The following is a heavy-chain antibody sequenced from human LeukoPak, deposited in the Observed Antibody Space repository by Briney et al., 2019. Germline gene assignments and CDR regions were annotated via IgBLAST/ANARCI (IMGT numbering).Heavy chain of an antibody. V-gene: IGHV1-69*05. CDR3: ARGNYDFWAILDS. CDR2: IIPIFDST. Sequence: SVKVSCKTSGGTFSSHAINWVRQAPGQGLEWMGRIIPIFDSTNYAQSFQGRVTFTTDDSTNTAYMELSGLRYEDTAVYYCARGNYDFWAILDSWGQGTPVTVSS. D-gene: IGHD3-3*01. CDR1: GGTFSSHA. J-gene: IGHJ4*02.